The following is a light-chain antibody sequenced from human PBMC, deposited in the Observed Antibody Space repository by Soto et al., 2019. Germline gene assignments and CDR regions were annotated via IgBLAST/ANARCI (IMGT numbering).Light chain of an antibody. CDR2: DAS. J-gene: IGKJ2*01. CDR3: QQRSNWPPYT. V-gene: IGKV3-11*01. CDR1: QSVSNY. Sequence: EIVLTQSPATLSLSPGERATLSCRASQSVSNYLAWYQQKPGQAPRLLIYDASNRATGIPARFSGSGSGTDFTLTISSLEPEDFAVYYCQQRSNWPPYTFGQGTKLEFK.